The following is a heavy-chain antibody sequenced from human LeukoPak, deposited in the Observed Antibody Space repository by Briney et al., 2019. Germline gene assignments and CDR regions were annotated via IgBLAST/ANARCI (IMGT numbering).Heavy chain of an antibody. D-gene: IGHD6-19*01. Sequence: SETLSLTCTVSGGSISSYYWSWIRQPPGKGLEWLGYIYYSGSTNYNPSLKSRVTISVDTSKNRFSLKLSSVTAADTAVYYCARSGTAVAAPSFDYWGQGTLVTVSS. CDR2: IYYSGST. V-gene: IGHV4-59*08. J-gene: IGHJ4*02. CDR3: ARSGTAVAAPSFDY. CDR1: GGSISSYY.